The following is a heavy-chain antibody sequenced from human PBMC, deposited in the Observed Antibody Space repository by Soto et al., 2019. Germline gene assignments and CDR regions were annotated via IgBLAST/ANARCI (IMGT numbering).Heavy chain of an antibody. D-gene: IGHD2-15*01. V-gene: IGHV3-11*06. CDR1: GFPFSDYY. J-gene: IGHJ5*02. CDR2: ISFGSSFT. CDR3: ARGLCRRIVECLDP. Sequence: SLRLSGTACGFPFSDYYMTWLRQAPGKGPEWISYISFGSSFTNYADSVEGRFTIARDNAKNTLYLQMNSRRVEDTAGYYCARGLCRRIVECLDPWGEGVLVTVSS.